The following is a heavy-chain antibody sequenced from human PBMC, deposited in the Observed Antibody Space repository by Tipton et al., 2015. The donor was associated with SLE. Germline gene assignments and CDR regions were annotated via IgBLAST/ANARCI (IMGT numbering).Heavy chain of an antibody. Sequence: TLSLTCNVSGVSISSSYWSWIRQPAGKGLEWIGRIYTSGATDDNPSLKSRVSISIDSPKNQFSLKLTSVTAADTAVYYCARDPSGYYSTSPYLWGQGTLVTVSS. CDR2: IYTSGAT. CDR3: ARDPSGYYSTSPYL. D-gene: IGHD2-8*01. CDR1: GVSISSSY. J-gene: IGHJ5*02. V-gene: IGHV4-4*07.